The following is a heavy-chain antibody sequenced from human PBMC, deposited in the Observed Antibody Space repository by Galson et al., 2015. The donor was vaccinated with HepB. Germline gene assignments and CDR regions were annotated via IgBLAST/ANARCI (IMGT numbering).Heavy chain of an antibody. CDR1: GFTFSSYA. CDR3: AGQYYDILTGTTEAFDI. J-gene: IGHJ3*02. V-gene: IGHV3-33*08. D-gene: IGHD3-9*01. CDR2: IWYDGTKK. Sequence: SLRLSCAASGFTFSSYAMHWVRQAPGKGLEWVAVIWYDGTKKYYADSVKGRFSISRDNSKNTLYLQMNSLRAEDTAVYYCAGQYYDILTGTTEAFDIWGQGTMVIVSS.